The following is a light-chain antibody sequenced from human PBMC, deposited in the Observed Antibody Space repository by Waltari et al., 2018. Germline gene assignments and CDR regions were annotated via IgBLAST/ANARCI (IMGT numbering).Light chain of an antibody. Sequence: QSVLTPPPSVSAAPGQRATISSAGGPYNIRNTYVPWYQQFPGTAPKLLISEDSERPSGVPGRCSGSKSGTSATLDITGLQAGDEADYYCGTWDSSLSGAVFGGGTHLTVL. CDR2: EDS. CDR3: GTWDSSLSGAV. CDR1: PYNIRNTY. V-gene: IGLV1-51*02. J-gene: IGLJ7*01.